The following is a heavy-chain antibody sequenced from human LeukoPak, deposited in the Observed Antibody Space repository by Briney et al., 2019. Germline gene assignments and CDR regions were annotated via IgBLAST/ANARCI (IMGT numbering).Heavy chain of an antibody. Sequence: ASVKVSCKASGYTFTGYYMHWVRQAPGQGLEWMGRINPNSGGTNYAQKFQGRVTMTRDTSISTAYMELSRLRSDDTAVYYCARDGHPILERLFPRDNWFDPWGQGTLVTVSS. J-gene: IGHJ5*02. CDR1: GYTFTGYY. V-gene: IGHV1-2*06. CDR2: INPNSGGT. D-gene: IGHD3-3*01. CDR3: ARDGHPILERLFPRDNWFDP.